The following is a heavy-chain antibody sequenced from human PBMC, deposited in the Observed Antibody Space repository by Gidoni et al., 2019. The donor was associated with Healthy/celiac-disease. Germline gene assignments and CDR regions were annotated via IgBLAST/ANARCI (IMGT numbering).Heavy chain of an antibody. Sequence: EVQLLESGGGFVQPAGSVGLSCAAAGFAFTSYAMSWVRQAPGKGLEWVSAISGSGGSTYYADSVKGRFTISRDNSKNTLYLQMNSLRAEDTAVYYCAKVSSSGYRPDAFDIWGQGTMVTVSS. D-gene: IGHD3-22*01. CDR3: AKVSSSGYRPDAFDI. CDR2: ISGSGGST. V-gene: IGHV3-23*01. CDR1: GFAFTSYA. J-gene: IGHJ3*02.